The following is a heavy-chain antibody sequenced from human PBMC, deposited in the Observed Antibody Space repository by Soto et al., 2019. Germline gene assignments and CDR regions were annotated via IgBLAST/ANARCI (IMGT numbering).Heavy chain of an antibody. D-gene: IGHD3-3*01. CDR2: MNPNSGNT. V-gene: IGHV1-8*01. Sequence: GASVKVSCKASGYTFTSYDSNWVRQATGQGLEWMGWMNPNSGNTGYAQKFQGRVTMTRNTSISTAYMELSSLRSEDTAVYYCARSSDFWSGFYGMDVWGQGTTVTVSS. J-gene: IGHJ6*02. CDR3: ARSSDFWSGFYGMDV. CDR1: GYTFTSYD.